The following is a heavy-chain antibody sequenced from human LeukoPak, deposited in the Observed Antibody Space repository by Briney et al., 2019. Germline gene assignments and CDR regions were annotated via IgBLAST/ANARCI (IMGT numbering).Heavy chain of an antibody. D-gene: IGHD3-10*01. CDR2: IIPIFGTA. V-gene: IGHV1-69*05. J-gene: IGHJ4*02. Sequence: SVKVSCKASGGTFSSYAISWVRQAPGQGLEWMGGIIPIFGTANYAQKFQGRVTITRNTSISTAYMELSSLRSEDTAVYYCARRSAYGSGTYYVDYWGQGTLVTVSS. CDR1: GGTFSSYA. CDR3: ARRSAYGSGTYYVDY.